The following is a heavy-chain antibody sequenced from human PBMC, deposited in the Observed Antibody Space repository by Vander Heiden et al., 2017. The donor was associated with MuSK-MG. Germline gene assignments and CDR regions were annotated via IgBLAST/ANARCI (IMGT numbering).Heavy chain of an antibody. CDR2: ISSGSSYI. D-gene: IGHD4-17*01. CDR3: AREDGDYGADYFQP. V-gene: IGHV3-21*06. Sequence: EVQLVESGGGLVKPGGYLTLSCAASGFSFSIYTMHWVRQAPGKGLEWVSSISSGSSYIHYTDAVKGRFTVSRDNANNLLFLQMDTLRAEDTAVYYCAREDGDYGADYFQPWGQGTLVTVSS. J-gene: IGHJ1*01. CDR1: GFSFSIYT.